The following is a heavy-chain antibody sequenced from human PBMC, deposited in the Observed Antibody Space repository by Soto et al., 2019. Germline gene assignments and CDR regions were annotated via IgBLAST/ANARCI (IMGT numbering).Heavy chain of an antibody. CDR2: INPNSGGT. CDR3: ASCSPLYERYSSSRYYYYYYGMDV. Sequence: ASVKVSCKASGYTFTGYYMHWVRQAPGQGLEWMGWINPNSGGTNYAQKFQGRVTMTRDTSISTAYMELSRLRSDDTAVYYCASCSPLYERYSSSRYYYYYYGMDVWGQGTTVTVSS. CDR1: GYTFTGYY. V-gene: IGHV1-2*02. J-gene: IGHJ6*02. D-gene: IGHD6-6*01.